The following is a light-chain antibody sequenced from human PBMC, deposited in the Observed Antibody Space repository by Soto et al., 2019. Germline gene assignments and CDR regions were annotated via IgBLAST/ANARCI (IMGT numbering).Light chain of an antibody. J-gene: IGKJ1*01. CDR3: QQYNSYSWT. CDR2: KAS. Sequence: DIQMTQSPSTLSASVGDRVTVTCRASQSISSWLAWYQQKPGKAPNLLIYKASNLKSGVTSRFSVSGSGTEFTLTNTSLQPDDCATYYCQQYNSYSWTFGQGTKVEIK. CDR1: QSISSW. V-gene: IGKV1-5*03.